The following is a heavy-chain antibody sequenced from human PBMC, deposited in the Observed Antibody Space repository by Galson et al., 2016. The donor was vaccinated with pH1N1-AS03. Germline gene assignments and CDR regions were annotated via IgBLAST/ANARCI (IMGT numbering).Heavy chain of an antibody. J-gene: IGHJ6*03. CDR1: GGSLTNYY. V-gene: IGHV4-39*01. CDR3: ARHPYNSSPLYYYFYYMDV. Sequence: ETLSLPCTVSGGSLTNYYWGWIRQPPGKGLEWIGSIYYSGSANYNPSLKRRVTISIDTSKNQFSLRLSSVTAADTAVYYCARHPYNSSPLYYYFYYMDVWGKGTTVTVSS. CDR2: IYYSGSA. D-gene: IGHD6-13*01.